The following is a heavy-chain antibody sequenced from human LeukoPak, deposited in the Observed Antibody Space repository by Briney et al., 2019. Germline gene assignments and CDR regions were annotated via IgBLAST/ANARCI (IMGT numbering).Heavy chain of an antibody. CDR1: GGSISSYY. CDR3: ARGTRAAGRRDKYYFDY. CDR2: IYYSGST. Sequence: SETLSLTCTVPGGSISSYYWSWIRQPPGKGLEWIGYIYYSGSTNYNPSLKSRVTISVDTSKNQFSLKLSSVTAADTAVYYCARGTRAAGRRDKYYFDYWGQGTLVTVSS. J-gene: IGHJ4*02. V-gene: IGHV4-59*01. D-gene: IGHD5-24*01.